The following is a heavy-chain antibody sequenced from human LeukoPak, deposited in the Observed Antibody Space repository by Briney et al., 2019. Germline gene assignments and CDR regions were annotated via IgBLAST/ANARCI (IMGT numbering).Heavy chain of an antibody. CDR3: ATPLDYYDSSGYHQGGD. J-gene: IGHJ4*02. Sequence: GGSLRLSCAASGFTFSSSAMSWVRQVPGKGLEWVANIKEDGSKKNYVDSVKGRFTIFRDNAKNSLYLQMNSLRAEDTAVYYCATPLDYYDSSGYHQGGDWGQGTLVTVSS. CDR2: IKEDGSKK. CDR1: GFTFSSSA. D-gene: IGHD3-22*01. V-gene: IGHV3-7*03.